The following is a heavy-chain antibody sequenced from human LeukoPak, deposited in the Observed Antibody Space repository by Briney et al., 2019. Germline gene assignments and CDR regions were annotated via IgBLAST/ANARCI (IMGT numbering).Heavy chain of an antibody. CDR1: GYTFTGYY. V-gene: IGHV1-2*02. CDR2: INPNSGGT. Sequence: ASVKVSCKASGYTFTGYYMHWVRQAPGQGLEWMGWINPNSGGTNYAQKFQGRVTMTRDTSISTACMELSRLTSDDTAVYYCARVGHPTDIVAVPAARSDLGTFDYWGQGTLVTVSS. D-gene: IGHD2-2*01. J-gene: IGHJ4*02. CDR3: ARVGHPTDIVAVPAARSDLGTFDY.